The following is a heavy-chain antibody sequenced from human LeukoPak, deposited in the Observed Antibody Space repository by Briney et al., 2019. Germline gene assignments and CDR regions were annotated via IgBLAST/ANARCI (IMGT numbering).Heavy chain of an antibody. J-gene: IGHJ4*02. CDR1: GFTFADYA. CDR2: IKAKAHGGTI. CDR3: TTDGVGVEGATYDN. V-gene: IGHV3-15*01. Sequence: GGSLRLSCTTSGFTFADYAMSWFRQAPGKGLEWVGRIKAKAHGGTIEYAAPVKGRFTISRDDSKNTLYLQMNSLKTEDTAVYYCTTDGVGVEGATYDNWGQGTLVSVSS. D-gene: IGHD1-26*01.